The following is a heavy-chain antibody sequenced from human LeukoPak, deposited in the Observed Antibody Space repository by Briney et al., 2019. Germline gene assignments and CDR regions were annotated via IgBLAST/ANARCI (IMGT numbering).Heavy chain of an antibody. Sequence: GASVKVSCKASGYTVTDYYIHWVRQAPGQGLEWMAWINPNSGGTYYAQNFHDRITLTRDTSISTAYMELSRLRSDDTAIYYCARANALYCSGTSCLFDYWGQGTLVTVSS. J-gene: IGHJ4*02. D-gene: IGHD2-2*01. CDR3: ARANALYCSGTSCLFDY. V-gene: IGHV1-2*02. CDR1: GYTVTDYY. CDR2: INPNSGGT.